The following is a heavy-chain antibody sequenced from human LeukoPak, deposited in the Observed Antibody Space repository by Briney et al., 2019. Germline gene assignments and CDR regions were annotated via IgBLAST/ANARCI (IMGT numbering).Heavy chain of an antibody. J-gene: IGHJ4*02. CDR3: ARETPGGMWLQSYYYFDY. CDR1: GFTFGSYA. D-gene: IGHD5-24*01. CDR2: ISYDGSNK. Sequence: PGGSLRLSCAASGFTFGSYAMHWVRQAPGKGLEWVAVISYDGSNKYYADSVKGRFTISRDNSKNTLYLQMNSLRAEDTAVYYCARETPGGMWLQSYYYFDYWGQGTLVTVSS. V-gene: IGHV3-30*04.